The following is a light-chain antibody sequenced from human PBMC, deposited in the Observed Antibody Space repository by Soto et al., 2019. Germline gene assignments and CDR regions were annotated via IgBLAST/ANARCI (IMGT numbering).Light chain of an antibody. V-gene: IGKV3-15*01. CDR2: GAS. CDR1: QSVNSN. CDR3: QQYNNWTPLT. Sequence: EIVMTQSPATPSVSPGERATLSCRASQSVNSNLAWYQHKPGQAPRLLIYGASTRASGIPARFSGSGSGTEFPLTISSVQSEDFAVYYCQQYNNWTPLTFGPGTKVDIK. J-gene: IGKJ3*01.